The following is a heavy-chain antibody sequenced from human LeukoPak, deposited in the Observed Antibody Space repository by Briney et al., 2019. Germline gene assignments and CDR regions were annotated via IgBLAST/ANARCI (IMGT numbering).Heavy chain of an antibody. CDR2: IYHSGST. CDR3: ARATQLVVRY. D-gene: IGHD6-6*01. CDR1: GGSISSGGYY. J-gene: IGHJ4*02. Sequence: SETLSLTCTVSGGSISSGGYYWSWIRQPPGKGLEWIGYIYHSGSTYYNPSLKSRVTISVDRSKNQFSLKLSSVTAADTAVYYCARATQLVVRYWGQGTLVTVS. V-gene: IGHV4-30-2*01.